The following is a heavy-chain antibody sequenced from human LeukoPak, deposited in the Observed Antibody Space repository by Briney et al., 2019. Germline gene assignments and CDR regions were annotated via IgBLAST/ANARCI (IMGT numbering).Heavy chain of an antibody. CDR3: ARAGYDFWSGYGVDY. V-gene: IGHV4-59*12. J-gene: IGHJ4*02. D-gene: IGHD3-3*01. Sequence: SETLSLTCSVSGGSISGKYWSWIRQSPGKGLEWIGYIYYIGTTKYNPSLKSRVTISLDTSKNQFSLKLSSVTAADTAVYYCARAGYDFWSGYGVDYWGQGTLVTVSS. CDR2: IYYIGTT. CDR1: GGSISGKY.